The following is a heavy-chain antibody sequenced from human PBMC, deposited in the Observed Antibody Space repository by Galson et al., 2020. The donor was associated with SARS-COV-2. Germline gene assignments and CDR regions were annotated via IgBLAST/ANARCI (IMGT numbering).Heavy chain of an antibody. Sequence: SETLSLTCAVYGGSFSGYYWSWIRQPPGKGLEWIGEINHSGSTNYNPSLKSRVTISVDTSKNQFSLKLSSVTAADTAVYYCARVVGGWFGELFYYYYGMDVWGQGTTVTVSS. CDR1: GGSFSGYY. J-gene: IGHJ6*02. CDR2: INHSGST. CDR3: ARVVGGWFGELFYYYYGMDV. V-gene: IGHV4-34*01. D-gene: IGHD3-10*01.